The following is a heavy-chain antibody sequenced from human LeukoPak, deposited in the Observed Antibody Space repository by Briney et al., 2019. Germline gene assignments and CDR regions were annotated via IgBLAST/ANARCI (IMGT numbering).Heavy chain of an antibody. CDR3: ATLTAEGLYCTNGVCLYFDY. CDR1: GYTLTELS. CDR2: FDPEDGET. J-gene: IGHJ4*02. D-gene: IGHD2-8*01. Sequence: GASVTVSSTLSGYTLTELSMHWVRQAPGKGGGGMGGFDPEDGETIYAQKFQGRVTMTEDTSTDTAYMELSSLRSEDTAVYYCATLTAEGLYCTNGVCLYFDYWGQGTLVTVSS. V-gene: IGHV1-24*01.